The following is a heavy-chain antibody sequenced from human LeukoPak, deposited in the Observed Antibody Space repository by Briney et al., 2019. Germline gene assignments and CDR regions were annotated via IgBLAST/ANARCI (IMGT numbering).Heavy chain of an antibody. D-gene: IGHD6-19*01. Sequence: SETLSLTCTVSGGSISSSSYYWGWIRQPPGKGLEWIGSIYYSGSTYYNPSLKSRVTISVDTSKNQFSLKLSSVTAADTAVYYCASIPPAVAGYFDNWGQGTLVTVSS. CDR3: ASIPPAVAGYFDN. J-gene: IGHJ4*02. V-gene: IGHV4-39*01. CDR1: GGSISSSSYY. CDR2: IYYSGST.